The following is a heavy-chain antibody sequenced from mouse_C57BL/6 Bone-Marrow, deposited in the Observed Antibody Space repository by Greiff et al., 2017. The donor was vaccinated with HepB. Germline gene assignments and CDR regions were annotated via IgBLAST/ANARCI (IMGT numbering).Heavy chain of an antibody. J-gene: IGHJ2*01. Sequence: QVQLKQPGAELVRPGSSVKLSCKASGYTFTSYWMDWVKQRPGQGLEWIGNIYPSDSETHYNQKFKDKATLTVDKSSSTAYMQLSSLTSEDSAVYYCARWGHYYGSSYPFDYWGQGTTLTVSS. D-gene: IGHD1-1*01. V-gene: IGHV1-61*01. CDR3: ARWGHYYGSSYPFDY. CDR1: GYTFTSYW. CDR2: IYPSDSET.